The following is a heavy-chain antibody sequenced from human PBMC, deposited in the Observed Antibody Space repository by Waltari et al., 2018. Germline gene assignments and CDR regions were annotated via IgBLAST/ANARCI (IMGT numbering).Heavy chain of an antibody. V-gene: IGHV4-61*02. D-gene: IGHD5-12*01. CDR1: GGSISSGSYH. CDR2: IYTSGST. Sequence: QVQLQESGPGLVKPSQTLSLTCPVSGGSISSGSYHWSWFRQPAGKGLEWIGRIYTSGSTNYNPSLKSRVTISVDTSKNQFSLKLSSVTAADTAVYYCARGATTPGFDYWGQGTLVTVSS. CDR3: ARGATTPGFDY. J-gene: IGHJ4*02.